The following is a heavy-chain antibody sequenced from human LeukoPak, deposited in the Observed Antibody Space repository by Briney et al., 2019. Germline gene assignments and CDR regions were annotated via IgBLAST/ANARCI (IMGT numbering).Heavy chain of an antibody. CDR3: ARGRRSSGWYSIVYFDY. J-gene: IGHJ4*02. CDR2: ILYGGST. CDR1: GGSVSSSSYY. Sequence: PSETLSLTCTVSGGSVSSSSYYWSWIRQPPGKGLEWIGYILYGGSTSYNPSLKSRVTISVDTSKNQVSLQLSSVTAADTAVYYCARGRRSSGWYSIVYFDYWGQGTLVTVSS. D-gene: IGHD6-19*01. V-gene: IGHV4-61*01.